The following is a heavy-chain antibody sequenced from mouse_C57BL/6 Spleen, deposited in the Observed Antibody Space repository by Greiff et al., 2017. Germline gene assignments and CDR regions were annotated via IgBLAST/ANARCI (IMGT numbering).Heavy chain of an antibody. CDR1: GYTFTSYG. Sequence: QVQLQQSGAELARPGASVKLSCKASGYTFTSYGISWVKQRPGQGLEWIGEINPRSGNTYYNEKFKGKATLTADKSSSTAYMELRSLTSEDSAVYFCARDGSSYWYFDVWGTGTTVTVSS. CDR3: ARDGSSYWYFDV. D-gene: IGHD1-1*01. J-gene: IGHJ1*03. V-gene: IGHV1-81*01. CDR2: INPRSGNT.